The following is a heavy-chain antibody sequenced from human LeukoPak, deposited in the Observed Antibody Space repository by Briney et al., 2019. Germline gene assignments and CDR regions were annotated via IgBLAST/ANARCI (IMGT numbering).Heavy chain of an antibody. D-gene: IGHD3-10*01. CDR1: GFTFNYYW. Sequence: GGSLRLSCAASGFTFNYYWLTWVRQAPGKGLEWVANIKQDGSEKYYVDSVKGRFIISRDNAKNSLYLQMNSLRAEDTAVYYCARVRKLRTRGVMDPLDYWGQGTLVTVSS. J-gene: IGHJ4*02. V-gene: IGHV3-7*01. CDR2: IKQDGSEK. CDR3: ARVRKLRTRGVMDPLDY.